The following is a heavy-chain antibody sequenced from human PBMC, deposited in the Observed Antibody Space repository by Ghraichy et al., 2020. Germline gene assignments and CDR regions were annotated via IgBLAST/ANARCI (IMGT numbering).Heavy chain of an antibody. CDR1: GFTFSSYS. J-gene: IGHJ1*01. CDR3: ARDNYDSSGYPEYFQH. D-gene: IGHD3-22*01. CDR2: ISSSSSYI. V-gene: IGHV3-21*01. Sequence: GGSLRLSCAASGFTFSSYSMNWVRQAPGKGLEWVSSISSSSSYIYYADSVKGRFTISRDNAKNSLYLQMNSLRAEDTAVYYCARDNYDSSGYPEYFQHWGQGTLVTVSS.